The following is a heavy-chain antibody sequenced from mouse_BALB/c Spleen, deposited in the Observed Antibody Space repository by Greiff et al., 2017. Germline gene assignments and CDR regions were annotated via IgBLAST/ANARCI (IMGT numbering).Heavy chain of an antibody. CDR3: ARGWLLRGAMDY. V-gene: IGHV5-17*02. CDR1: GFTFSSFG. Sequence: EVKLVESGGGLVQPGGSRKLSCAASGFTFSSFGMHWVRQAPEKGLEWVAYISSGSSTIYYADTVKGRFTISRDNPKNTLFLQMTSLRSEDTAMYYCARGWLLRGAMDYWGQGTSVTVSS. D-gene: IGHD2-3*01. J-gene: IGHJ4*01. CDR2: ISSGSSTI.